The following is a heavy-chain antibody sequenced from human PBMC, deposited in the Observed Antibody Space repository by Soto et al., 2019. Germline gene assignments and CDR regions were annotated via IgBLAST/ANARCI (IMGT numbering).Heavy chain of an antibody. D-gene: IGHD6-6*01. V-gene: IGHV3-23*01. CDR1: AFIFDTYA. CDR2: IRANAGST. CDR3: TKKRDYSSSASDC. J-gene: IGHJ4*02. Sequence: EVQLLESGGGLVQPGGSLRLSCTASAFIFDTYAMSWVRQAPGKGLEWVSGIRANAGSTYYADSVKGRFTISRDNSKNTLFLQMNSLRVEDTAIYYCTKKRDYSSSASDCWGQGTLVTVSS.